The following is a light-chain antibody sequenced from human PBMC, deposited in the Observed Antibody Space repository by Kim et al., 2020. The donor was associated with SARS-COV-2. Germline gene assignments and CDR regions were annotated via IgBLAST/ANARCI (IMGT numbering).Light chain of an antibody. V-gene: IGLV4-69*01. CDR3: QTWGTGIWV. Sequence: QLVLTQSPSASASLGASVKLTCTLSSGHSSNPIAWHQQQAEKGPRYLMTLNSDGSHSKGDGIPDRFSGSSSGAERYLTISGLQSDDEADYYCQTWGTGIWVFGGGTTLTDL. CDR1: SGHSSNP. J-gene: IGLJ3*02. CDR2: LNSDGSH.